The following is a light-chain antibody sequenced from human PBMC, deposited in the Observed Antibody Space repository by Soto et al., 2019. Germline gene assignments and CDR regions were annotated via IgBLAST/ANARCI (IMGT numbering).Light chain of an antibody. V-gene: IGKV3-11*01. Sequence: EIVFAQSPATLPLSPGERVTLSCRASQSCSSYLAWYQQKPGQGPRLLIYDASHRPTGIPARFSGSGSGTDFTLTIISLAPEDSAVYYCQQRSKWPPTFGQGTKVEVK. J-gene: IGKJ1*01. CDR3: QQRSKWPPT. CDR1: QSCSSY. CDR2: DAS.